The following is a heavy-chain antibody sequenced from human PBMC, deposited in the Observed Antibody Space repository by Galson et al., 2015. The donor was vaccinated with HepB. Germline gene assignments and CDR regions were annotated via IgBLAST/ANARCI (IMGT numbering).Heavy chain of an antibody. D-gene: IGHD6-19*01. J-gene: IGHJ4*02. Sequence: SLRLSCAASGFTFSSYGMHWVRQAPGKGLEWVAVISYDGSNKYYADSVKGRFTISRDNSKNTLYLQMNSLRAEDTAVYYCAKTAGGGSGWYLQAYYFDYWGQGTLVTVSS. V-gene: IGHV3-30*18. CDR1: GFTFSSYG. CDR2: ISYDGSNK. CDR3: AKTAGGGSGWYLQAYYFDY.